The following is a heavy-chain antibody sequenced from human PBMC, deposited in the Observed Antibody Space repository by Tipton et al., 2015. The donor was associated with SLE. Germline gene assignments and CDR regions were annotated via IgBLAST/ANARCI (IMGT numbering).Heavy chain of an antibody. CDR3: ARGPHCSGGSCSLGYYYGLDV. D-gene: IGHD2-15*01. CDR2: MFAGDSGDS. Sequence: TLSLTCTVSGDSVDFSLDFWGWVRQPPGRGLQWIATMFAGDSGDSYYNPSLTSRVTISVDTSRSQFSLKLSFVTAADTAVYYCARGPHCSGGSCSLGYYYGLDVWGQGTTVTVSS. CDR1: GDSVDFSLDF. V-gene: IGHV4-39*07. J-gene: IGHJ6*02.